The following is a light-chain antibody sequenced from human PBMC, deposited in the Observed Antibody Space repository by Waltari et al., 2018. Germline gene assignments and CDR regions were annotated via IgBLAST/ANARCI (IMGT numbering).Light chain of an antibody. CDR2: WAS. Sequence: DIVMTQSPDSLAVSLGERATINCKSSQSVLYSYNNKNYVAWYQQKPGQPPKLLIYWASSLESGVPDRFSGSGSGTDFTLTISSLQAEDVAVYYCQQYYSTPPVTFGQGTRLEIK. V-gene: IGKV4-1*01. CDR3: QQYYSTPPVT. J-gene: IGKJ5*01. CDR1: QSVLYSYNNKNY.